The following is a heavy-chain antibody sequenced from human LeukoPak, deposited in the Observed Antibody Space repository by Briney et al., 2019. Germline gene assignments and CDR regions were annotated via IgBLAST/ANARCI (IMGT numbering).Heavy chain of an antibody. Sequence: SQTLSLTCAISGDSVSGKSAAWSWIRQSPSRGLEWLGRTYYRSMWFNDYAVSVKSRISISPDTSKNQFSLQLNSVTPEDTAIYYCARGGTRYTSGWSPFDHWGQGILVTAPS. D-gene: IGHD6-19*01. CDR2: TYYRSMWFN. CDR3: ARGGTRYTSGWSPFDH. CDR1: GDSVSGKSAA. J-gene: IGHJ4*02. V-gene: IGHV6-1*01.